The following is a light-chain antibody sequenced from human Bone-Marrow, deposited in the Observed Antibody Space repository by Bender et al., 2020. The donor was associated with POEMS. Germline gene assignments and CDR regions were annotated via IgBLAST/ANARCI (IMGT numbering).Light chain of an antibody. Sequence: QSALTQPRSVSGSPGQSVTISCTGTSSDVGNYNYVSWYQQYPGKAPKVMIHDVTKRPSGVPDRFSGSKSGNTASLTISGLQAEDVADYYCCSHAGLSTPVVFGGGTHLTVL. CDR1: SSDVGNYNY. CDR2: DVT. V-gene: IGLV2-11*01. J-gene: IGLJ2*01. CDR3: CSHAGLSTPVV.